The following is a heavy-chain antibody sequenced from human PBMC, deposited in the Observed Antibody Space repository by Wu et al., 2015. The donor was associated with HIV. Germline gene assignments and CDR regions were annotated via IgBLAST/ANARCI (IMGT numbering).Heavy chain of an antibody. Sequence: VQLVQSGGEVKKPGASVKVACKSSGYIFSDFGVHWVRQAPGEGLEWMGWISAQNGNRKYAQKFQGRVTMTTETSSSTAYMELRSPRSVDTAVYFCARGHYYDTSSSPIYWGPGTRVTVSS. J-gene: IGHJ4*02. V-gene: IGHV1-18*01. D-gene: IGHD3-22*01. CDR3: ARGHYYDTSSSPIY. CDR1: GYIFSDFG. CDR2: ISAQNGNR.